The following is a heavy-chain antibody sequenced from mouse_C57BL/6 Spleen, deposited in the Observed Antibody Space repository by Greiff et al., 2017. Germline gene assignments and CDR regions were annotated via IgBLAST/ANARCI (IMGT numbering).Heavy chain of an antibody. J-gene: IGHJ1*03. V-gene: IGHV1-15*01. CDR1: GYTFTDYE. D-gene: IGHD1-1*01. Sequence: VQLVESGAELVRPGASVTLSCKASGYTFTDYEMHWVKPTPVHGLEWIGAIDPEPGGTAYNQKFKGKAILTADESFSTAYMELRSLTSEDSAVYYCTNNSLYYYGSSHWYFNVGGTGTTVTVSS. CDR2: IDPEPGGT. CDR3: TNNSLYYYGSSHWYFNV.